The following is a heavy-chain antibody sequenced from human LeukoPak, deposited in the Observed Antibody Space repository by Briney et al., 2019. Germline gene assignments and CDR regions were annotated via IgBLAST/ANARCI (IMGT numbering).Heavy chain of an antibody. CDR2: AYATGGTT. CDR1: EDTFTYYH. J-gene: IGHJ4*02. CDR3: ATEAPRSYYFDY. Sequence: GASVKVSCKASEDTFTYYHIHWVRQAPGQGVEWMGAAYATGGTTINTQNFQGRVTMTRDTSTGTVYMELSSLRFEDTAMYYCATEAPRSYYFDYWGQGILVTVSS. V-gene: IGHV1-46*01.